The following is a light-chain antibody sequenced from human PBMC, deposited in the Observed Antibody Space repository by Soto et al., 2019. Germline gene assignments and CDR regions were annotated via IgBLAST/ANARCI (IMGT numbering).Light chain of an antibody. CDR1: QSLLHSNGYNY. Sequence: IVMTRSPRSLPGSPGEPSAIAWGSSQSLLHSNGYNYLDWYLQKPGQSPQLLIYLGSTRASGVPDRFSGSGSGTDFTLTISRVEAEDVGVYHCLQALRAPPTFGQGTKVDIK. CDR3: LQALRAPPT. CDR2: LGS. J-gene: IGKJ1*01. V-gene: IGKV2-28*01.